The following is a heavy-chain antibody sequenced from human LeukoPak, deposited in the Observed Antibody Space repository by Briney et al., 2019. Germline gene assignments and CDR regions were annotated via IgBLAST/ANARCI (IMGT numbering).Heavy chain of an antibody. J-gene: IGHJ4*02. CDR3: ATHPSDSSGYFSY. CDR1: GYTFSSCA. D-gene: IGHD3-22*01. CDR2: IDTKTGNP. V-gene: IGHV7-4-1*02. Sequence: ASEKVSCKASGYTFSSCAINWVRQAPGQGLEYMGWIDTKTGNPTYAQGFTGRFVFSLDTSVSTAYLQISSLKAEDTAVYYCATHPSDSSGYFSYWGQGALVTVSS.